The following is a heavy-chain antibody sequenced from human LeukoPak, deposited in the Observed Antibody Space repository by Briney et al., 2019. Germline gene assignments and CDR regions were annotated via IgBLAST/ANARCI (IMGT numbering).Heavy chain of an antibody. V-gene: IGHV3-23*01. CDR3: ARDWSDGFDY. D-gene: IGHD3-3*01. CDR1: GFTFSTYG. CDR2: ISGSGGST. Sequence: GGSLRLSCAASGFTFSTYGMSWVRQAPGKGLEWVSAISGSGGSTYYADSVKGRFTISRDNAKNSAYLQMNSLRAEDTAVYYCARDWSDGFDYWGQGTLVTVSS. J-gene: IGHJ4*02.